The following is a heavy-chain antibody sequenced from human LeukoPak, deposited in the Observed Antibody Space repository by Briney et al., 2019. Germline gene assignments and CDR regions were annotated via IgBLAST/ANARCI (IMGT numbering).Heavy chain of an antibody. Sequence: GASVKVSCKASGYTFTSYDINWVRQATGQGLEWMGWMNPNSGNTGYAQKFQGGVTITRNTSISTAYMELSSLRSEDTAVYYCAGDKTGYSSGWLAYWGQGTLVTVSS. D-gene: IGHD6-19*01. CDR1: GYTFTSYD. V-gene: IGHV1-8*03. CDR2: MNPNSGNT. CDR3: AGDKTGYSSGWLAY. J-gene: IGHJ4*02.